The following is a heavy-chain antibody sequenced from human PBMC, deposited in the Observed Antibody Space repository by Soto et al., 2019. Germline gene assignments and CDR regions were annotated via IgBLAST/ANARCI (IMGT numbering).Heavy chain of an antibody. J-gene: IGHJ4*02. CDR1: GFTFSNYA. CDR2: ISYHGTDT. D-gene: IGHD2-21*02. V-gene: IGHV3-30-3*01. Sequence: TGGSLRLSCAASGFTFSNYALNWVRQAPGKGLEWVTIISYHGTDTHYADSVKGRFTISRDNSKNTLYLQMDSLRVEDTAVYYCVRGNPPYCGGDRPPLSFEYWGQGALVTVSS. CDR3: VRGNPPYCGGDRPPLSFEY.